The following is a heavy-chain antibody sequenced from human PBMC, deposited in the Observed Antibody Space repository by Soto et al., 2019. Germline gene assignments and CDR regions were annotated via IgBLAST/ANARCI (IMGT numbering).Heavy chain of an antibody. CDR3: AKETKGKVVVVAATQYFDY. J-gene: IGHJ4*02. V-gene: IGHV3-23*01. Sequence: GGSLRLSCAASGFTFSSYAMSWVRQAPGKGLEWVSAISGSGGSTYYADSVKGRFTISRDNSKNTLYLQMNSLRAEDTAVYYCAKETKGKVVVVAATQYFDYWGQGTLVTVSS. CDR1: GFTFSSYA. CDR2: ISGSGGST. D-gene: IGHD2-15*01.